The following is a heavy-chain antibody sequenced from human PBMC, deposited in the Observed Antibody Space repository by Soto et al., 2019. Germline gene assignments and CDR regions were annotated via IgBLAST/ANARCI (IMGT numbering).Heavy chain of an antibody. Sequence: EVQLVESGGGLVQPGGSLRLSCAASGFPFSTYSMNWVRQAPGKGLEWISYITYSGSPIYYADSVKGRFTISRDNAKDSLYLQMNSLRDDDTAMYYCATGGTSSPLADWGQGKLVTGSS. J-gene: IGHJ1*01. CDR1: GFPFSTYS. CDR2: ITYSGSPI. V-gene: IGHV3-48*02. CDR3: ATGGTSSPLAD. D-gene: IGHD6-6*01.